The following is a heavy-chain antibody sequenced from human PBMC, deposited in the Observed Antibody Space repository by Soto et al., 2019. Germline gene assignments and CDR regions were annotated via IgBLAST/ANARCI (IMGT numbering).Heavy chain of an antibody. V-gene: IGHV4-4*02. CDR1: GDPISSSKW. CDR3: ARLNRDYYYYGMDV. CDR2: IDQNGIT. Sequence: QMQLQESGPGLVKPSGTLSLTCAVSGDPISSSKWWTWVRQTPGKGLEWIGKIDQNGITNYNPSLESRVTILKDISKNQLSLKLTSVTAVDSAVYYCARLNRDYYYYGMDVWGQGATVTVSS. J-gene: IGHJ6*02.